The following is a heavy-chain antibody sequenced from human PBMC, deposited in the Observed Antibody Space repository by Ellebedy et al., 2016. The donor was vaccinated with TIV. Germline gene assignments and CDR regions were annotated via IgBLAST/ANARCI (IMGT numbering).Heavy chain of an antibody. D-gene: IGHD3-10*01. J-gene: IGHJ4*02. Sequence: GGSLRLSCAASGVTVSNSYINWVRQAPGKGLEWVSVIYTNGATYYADSVKGRFTISRDNSKNTLFLQMHSLRVEDTAVYYCATTGGAGVALVRGGLDYWGQGNLVIVSS. CDR1: GVTVSNSY. CDR3: ATTGGAGVALVRGGLDY. V-gene: IGHV3-53*01. CDR2: IYTNGAT.